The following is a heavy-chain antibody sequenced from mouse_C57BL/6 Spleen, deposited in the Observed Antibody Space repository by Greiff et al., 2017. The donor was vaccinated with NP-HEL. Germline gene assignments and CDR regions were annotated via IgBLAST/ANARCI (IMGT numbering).Heavy chain of an antibody. CDR3: ATAQATEKFAY. Sequence: EVKLMESGGGLVKPGGSLKLSCAASGFTFSSYAMSWVRQTPEKRLEWVATISDGGSYTYYPDNVKGRFTISRDNAKNNLYLQMSHLKSEDTAMYYCATAQATEKFAYWGQGTLVTVSA. CDR1: GFTFSSYA. D-gene: IGHD3-2*02. V-gene: IGHV5-4*03. J-gene: IGHJ3*01. CDR2: ISDGGSYT.